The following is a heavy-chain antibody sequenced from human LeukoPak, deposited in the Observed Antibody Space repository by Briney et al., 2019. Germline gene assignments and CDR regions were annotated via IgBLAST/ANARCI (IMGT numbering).Heavy chain of an antibody. CDR2: IKPDGSEK. CDR3: ARANSGGEPY. D-gene: IGHD3-16*01. J-gene: IGHJ4*02. V-gene: IGHV3-7*01. Sequence: DPGGSLRLSCAGSGFTFSSYGMNWVRQAPGQGLEWLANIKPDGSEKYYVDSVKGRLTISRENAKSSLYLQMNNLRVEDTAVYYCARANSGGEPYWGQGILVSVSS. CDR1: GFTFSSYG.